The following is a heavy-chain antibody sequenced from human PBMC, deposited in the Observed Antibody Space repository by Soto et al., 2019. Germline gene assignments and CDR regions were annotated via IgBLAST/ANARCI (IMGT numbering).Heavy chain of an antibody. D-gene: IGHD6-19*01. J-gene: IGHJ4*03. CDR1: GDSISSGSY. CDR3: ARVHVMVVAGSTFDY. CDR2: IYHGGTT. V-gene: IGHV4-38-2*02. Sequence: PSGTLSLTCTVSGDSISSGSYWGWIRQPPGEGPEWIASIYHGGTTFYNPSLKSRISISVDTSKNQFSLRLTSVTAADTATYYCARVHVMVVAGSTFDYWGPGTLVTVSS.